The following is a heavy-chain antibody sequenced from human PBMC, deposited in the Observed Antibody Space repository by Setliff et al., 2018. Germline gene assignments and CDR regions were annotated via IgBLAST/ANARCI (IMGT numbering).Heavy chain of an antibody. CDR2: INPSGGST. CDR3: ASRTHPHVITGITQGGGWWYYYYMDV. D-gene: IGHD1-7*01. CDR1: GYTFTSYY. Sequence: ASVKVSCKASGYTFTSYYMHWVRQAPGQGLEWMGIINPSGGSTSYAQKSKGRVTMTRDTSTSTAYMELSSLRSEDTAVYYCASRTHPHVITGITQGGGWWYYYYMDVWGKGTTVTVS. J-gene: IGHJ6*03. V-gene: IGHV1-46*01.